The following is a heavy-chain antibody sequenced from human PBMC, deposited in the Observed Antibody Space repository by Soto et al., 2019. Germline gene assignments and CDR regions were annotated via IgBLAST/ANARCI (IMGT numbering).Heavy chain of an antibody. D-gene: IGHD6-13*01. CDR3: ARYNAASGTYYFEY. Sequence: SETLSLTCTVSGGSISSYYWSWIRQPPGKGLEWIGYIYYSGSTNYNPSLKSRVTISVDTSKNQFSLKLTSVTAADTAVYYCARYNAASGTYYFEYWGQGALVTVSS. CDR1: GGSISSYY. CDR2: IYYSGST. J-gene: IGHJ4*02. V-gene: IGHV4-59*12.